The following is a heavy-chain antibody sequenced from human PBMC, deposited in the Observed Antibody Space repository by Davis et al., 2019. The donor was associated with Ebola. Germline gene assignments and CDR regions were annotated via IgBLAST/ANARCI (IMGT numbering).Heavy chain of an antibody. D-gene: IGHD4-23*01. CDR2: ISDSGDST. CDR3: AQQLGDYGGNALRY. CDR1: GFTFGSYA. Sequence: GESLKISCAASGFTFGSYAMSWVRQAPGKGLEWVSAISDSGDSTYYADSVQGRFTISRDDAKKSLYLQMDSLRAEDTAVYYCAQQLGDYGGNALRYWGQGTLVTVSS. V-gene: IGHV3-23*01. J-gene: IGHJ4*02.